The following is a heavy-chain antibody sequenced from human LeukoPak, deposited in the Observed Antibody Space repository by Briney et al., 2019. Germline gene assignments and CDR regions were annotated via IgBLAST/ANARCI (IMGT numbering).Heavy chain of an antibody. D-gene: IGHD3-22*01. CDR2: ISYDGSNK. CDR1: GFTFSSYG. J-gene: IGHJ4*02. CDR3: ATQYYYDSSDYYSVGLDY. Sequence: GGSLRLSCAASGFTFSSYGMHWVRQAPGKGLEWVAIISYDGSNKYYADSVKGRFTISRDNSKNTLYLQMNSLRAEDTAVYYCATQYYYDSSDYYSVGLDYWGQGTLATVSS. V-gene: IGHV3-30*03.